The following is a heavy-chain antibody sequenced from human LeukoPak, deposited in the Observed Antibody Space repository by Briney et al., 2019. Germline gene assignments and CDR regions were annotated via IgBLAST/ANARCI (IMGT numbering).Heavy chain of an antibody. CDR1: GYTFTAYY. CDR2: INPNSGGT. J-gene: IGHJ4*02. V-gene: IGHV1-2*02. Sequence: GASVKVSCKPSGYTFTAYYIHWMRQAPGQGLEWMGWINPNSGGTNYAQKLQGRVTMTTDTSTSTAYMELRSLRSDDTAVYYCARDPGDGYNYDYWGQGTLVTVSS. D-gene: IGHD5-24*01. CDR3: ARDPGDGYNYDY.